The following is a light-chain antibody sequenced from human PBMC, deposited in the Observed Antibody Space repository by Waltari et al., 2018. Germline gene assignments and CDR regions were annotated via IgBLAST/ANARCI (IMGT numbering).Light chain of an antibody. CDR3: LLSYSGARV. V-gene: IGLV7-46*01. CDR1: NGHVNSGHC. CDR2: DTS. Sequence: QAVVTQEPSLTVSPGGTVTLTCGSSNGHVNSGHCPCWFQQKPGQAPRTLIYDTSNKHSWTPARFSGFLLGGKAALTLSGAQPEDEAEYYCLLSYSGARVFGTGTKVTVL. J-gene: IGLJ1*01.